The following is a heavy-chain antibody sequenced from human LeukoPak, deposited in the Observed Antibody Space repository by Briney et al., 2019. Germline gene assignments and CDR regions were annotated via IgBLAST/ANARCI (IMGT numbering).Heavy chain of an antibody. Sequence: GGSLRLSCAASGFTFSRYWMSWVRQAPGKGPEWVANIKQDESEIYYVDSVKGRFTISRDNAKNSLYLQMDSLRAEDTAVYYCAKDIDNGDYVVYWGQGTLVTVSS. V-gene: IGHV3-7*03. CDR1: GFTFSRYW. CDR3: AKDIDNGDYVVY. D-gene: IGHD4-17*01. J-gene: IGHJ4*02. CDR2: IKQDESEI.